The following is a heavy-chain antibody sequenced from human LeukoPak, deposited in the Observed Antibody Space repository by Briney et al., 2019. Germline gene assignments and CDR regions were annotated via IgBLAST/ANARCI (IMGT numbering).Heavy chain of an antibody. J-gene: IGHJ5*02. Sequence: PGGSLRLSCAASGYTFSTYGMHWVRQAPGKGLEWVAVIWYDGSNKYYADSVKGRFTISRDNSKNTLYLQMNSLRAEDTAVYYCGRASSPSILNWFDPWGQGTLVTVSS. D-gene: IGHD2-2*01. V-gene: IGHV3-33*01. CDR2: IWYDGSNK. CDR1: GYTFSTYG. CDR3: GRASSPSILNWFDP.